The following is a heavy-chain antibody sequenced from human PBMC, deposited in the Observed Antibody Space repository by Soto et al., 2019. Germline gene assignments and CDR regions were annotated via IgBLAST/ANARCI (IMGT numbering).Heavy chain of an antibody. D-gene: IGHD3-16*01. Sequence: QVQLVESGGGVVQPGRSLRLSCAASGFTFSSYGMHWVRQAPGKGLEWISLISHDGSNRYYADSVKGRFTICRDNSNNSLFLQLNSLRPEDTAMYYCFGNLFWRGYWGQGALVTVSS. CDR2: ISHDGSNR. J-gene: IGHJ4*02. V-gene: IGHV3-30*03. CDR1: GFTFSSYG. CDR3: FGNLFWRGY.